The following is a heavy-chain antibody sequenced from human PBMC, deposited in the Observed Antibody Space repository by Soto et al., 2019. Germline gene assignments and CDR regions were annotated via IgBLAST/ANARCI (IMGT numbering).Heavy chain of an antibody. CDR3: ARAPPGPSPRWDV. CDR2: IYYTGST. V-gene: IGHV4-30-2*01. J-gene: IGHJ6*02. Sequence: QVVLQESGPGLVKPSQTLSLTCAVSGGSMSRGGQSWSWIRQPPGKGLEWLGFIYYTGSTYYNPSFKSLVTLSVDRSKNQYSLNLTSVTAADTAMYFCARAPPGPSPRWDVWRQGTTVTVSS. CDR1: GGSMSRGGQS. D-gene: IGHD3-10*01.